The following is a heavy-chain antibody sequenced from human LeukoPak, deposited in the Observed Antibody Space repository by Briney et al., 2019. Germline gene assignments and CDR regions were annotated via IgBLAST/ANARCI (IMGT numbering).Heavy chain of an antibody. CDR1: GYTFTSYG. CDR2: ISAYNGNT. V-gene: IGHV1-18*01. D-gene: IGHD3-10*01. Sequence: GASVKVSCKASGYTFTSYGISWVRQAPGQGLEWMGWISAYNGNTNYAQKLQGRVTMTTDTSTSTAYMELRSLRSDDTAVYYCARDFQNYYGSGSYYPLDYWGQGTLVTVSS. CDR3: ARDFQNYYGSGSYYPLDY. J-gene: IGHJ4*02.